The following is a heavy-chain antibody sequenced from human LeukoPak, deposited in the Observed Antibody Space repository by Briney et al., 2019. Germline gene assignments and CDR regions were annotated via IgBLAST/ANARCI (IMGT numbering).Heavy chain of an antibody. CDR1: GGSISRDY. CDR2: MHSSGST. D-gene: IGHD3-22*01. V-gene: IGHV4-4*07. Sequence: SETLSLTCTVSGGSISRDYWNWIRQPAGEGLEWIGRMHSSGSTNYNPSLKSRVTISVDTSKNQFSLKLSSVTAADTAVYYCARHASVYYYDRWGQGTLVTVSS. J-gene: IGHJ4*02. CDR3: ARHASVYYYDR.